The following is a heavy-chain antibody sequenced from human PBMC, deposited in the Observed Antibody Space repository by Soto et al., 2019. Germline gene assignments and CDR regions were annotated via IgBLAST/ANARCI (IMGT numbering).Heavy chain of an antibody. CDR3: AKVRKYCSGGSCSWWFDP. Sequence: GGSLRLSCAASGFTFSSYAMSWVRQAPGKGLEWVSAISGSGGSTYYADSVKGRFTISRDNSKNTLYLQMNSLRAEDTAVYYCAKVRKYCSGGSCSWWFDPWGQGTLVTVYS. J-gene: IGHJ5*02. D-gene: IGHD2-15*01. V-gene: IGHV3-23*01. CDR1: GFTFSSYA. CDR2: ISGSGGST.